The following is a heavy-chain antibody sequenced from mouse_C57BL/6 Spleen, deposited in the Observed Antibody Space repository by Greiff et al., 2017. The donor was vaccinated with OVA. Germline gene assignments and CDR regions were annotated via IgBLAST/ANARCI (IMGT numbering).Heavy chain of an antibody. CDR3: VRQGANRYFDY. J-gene: IGHJ2*01. Sequence: EVQGVESGGGLVQPKGSLKLSCAASGFSFNTYAMNWVRQAPGKGLEWVARIRSKSNNYATYYADSVKDRVTISRDESESMLYLQMNNLKTEDTAMYYCVRQGANRYFDYWGQGTTLTVSS. CDR1: GFSFNTYA. D-gene: IGHD1-1*01. V-gene: IGHV10-1*01. CDR2: IRSKSNNYAT.